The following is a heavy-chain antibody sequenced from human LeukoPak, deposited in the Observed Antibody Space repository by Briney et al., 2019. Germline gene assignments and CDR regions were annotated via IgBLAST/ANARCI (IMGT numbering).Heavy chain of an antibody. Sequence: GGSLRLSCAASAFTFSSYEMNWVRQAPGKGLEWVSYISSSGNTIYYADSVKGRFTISRDNAKNSLYLQMNSLRAEDTAVYYCARERGIGAFDIWGQGTMVTVSS. CDR3: ARERGIGAFDI. V-gene: IGHV3-48*03. CDR2: ISSSGNTI. CDR1: AFTFSSYE. J-gene: IGHJ3*02.